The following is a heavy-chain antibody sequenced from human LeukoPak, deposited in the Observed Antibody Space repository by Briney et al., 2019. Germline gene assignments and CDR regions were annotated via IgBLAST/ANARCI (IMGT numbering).Heavy chain of an antibody. Sequence: ASVKVSCKASAYTFTDYYVHWVRQAPGQGLEWMGGIIPIFGTANYAQKFQGRVTITADESTSTAYMELSSLRSEDTAVYYCARDGGGYYYDSSGYYDMYFQHWGQGTLVTVSS. J-gene: IGHJ1*01. CDR3: ARDGGGYYYDSSGYYDMYFQH. V-gene: IGHV1-69*13. CDR1: AYTFTDYY. CDR2: IIPIFGTA. D-gene: IGHD3-22*01.